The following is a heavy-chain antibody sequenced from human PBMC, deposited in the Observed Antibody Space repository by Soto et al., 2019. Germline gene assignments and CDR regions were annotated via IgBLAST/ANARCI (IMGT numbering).Heavy chain of an antibody. D-gene: IGHD3-3*01. J-gene: IGHJ6*02. CDR2: INPSGGRI. CDR3: ARDGPPTTTGVGPSYTMDV. Sequence: QMQLVQSGAEVKKPGAPVKVSCKASGYTFTSYQMHWVRQAPGQGLEWMGIINPSGGRITYAPRFQGRVMMTRDTSTNTVYMELRSLRSEDTAVYYCARDGPPTTTGVGPSYTMDVWGQGTTVTVS. V-gene: IGHV1-46*01. CDR1: GYTFTSYQ.